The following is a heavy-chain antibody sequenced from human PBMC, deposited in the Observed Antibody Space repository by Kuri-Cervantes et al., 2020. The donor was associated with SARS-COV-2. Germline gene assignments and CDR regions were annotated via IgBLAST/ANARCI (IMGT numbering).Heavy chain of an antibody. CDR1: GGSFSGYY. D-gene: IGHD6-19*01. J-gene: IGHJ4*02. V-gene: IGHV4-34*01. Sequence: SQTLSLTCAVYGGSFSGYYWSWIRQPPGKGLEWIGEINHSGSTNYNPSLDLKSRVTISVDTSKNQFSLKLSSVTAADTAVYYCARVGKVYSSGWSISLPIDCWGQGVLVTVSS. CDR2: INHSGST. CDR3: ARVGKVYSSGWSISLPIDC.